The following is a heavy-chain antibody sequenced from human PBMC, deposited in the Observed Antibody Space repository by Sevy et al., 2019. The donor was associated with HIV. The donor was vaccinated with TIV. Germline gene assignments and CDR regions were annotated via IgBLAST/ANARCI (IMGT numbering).Heavy chain of an antibody. D-gene: IGHD3-22*01. V-gene: IGHV1-18*01. CDR1: DYSFTSYG. CDR3: ASAPNYYDSSGYLDY. CDR2: ISAYNGNT. J-gene: IGHJ4*02. Sequence: ASVKVSCKASDYSFTSYGFSWVRQAPGQGLEWMGWISAYNGNTNFAQKLQGRVTMTTDTSTSTAYMELMSLRSDDTAVYYCASAPNYYDSSGYLDYWGQGTLVTVSS.